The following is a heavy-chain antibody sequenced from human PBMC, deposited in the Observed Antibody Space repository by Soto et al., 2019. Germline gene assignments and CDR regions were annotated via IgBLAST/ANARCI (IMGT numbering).Heavy chain of an antibody. D-gene: IGHD1-1*01. Sequence: ASVKVSCKASGYTFSSFGFSWMRQAPGQGLEWMGWIYIDDTKFAQNFQGRVTMTTDTSTSTVYMELRSLRSDDTAVYYCARDRDWNLDYWGQGTPVTVPQ. J-gene: IGHJ4*02. CDR1: GYTFSSFG. CDR3: ARDRDWNLDY. CDR2: IYIDDT. V-gene: IGHV1-18*01.